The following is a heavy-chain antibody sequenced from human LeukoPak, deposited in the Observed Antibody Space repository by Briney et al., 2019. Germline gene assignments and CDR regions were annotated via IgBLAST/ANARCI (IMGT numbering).Heavy chain of an antibody. Sequence: GASVKVSCKASGYTVTSYYMHWVRQAPGQGLEWMGILNPSGGSSSYARKFQGRATLTRATSTSTVYMELSSLRSEDTAVYYCASVYKYGMGVWGQGTTVIVSS. CDR3: ASVYKYGMGV. V-gene: IGHV1-46*01. CDR1: GYTVTSYY. J-gene: IGHJ6*02. CDR2: LNPSGGSS.